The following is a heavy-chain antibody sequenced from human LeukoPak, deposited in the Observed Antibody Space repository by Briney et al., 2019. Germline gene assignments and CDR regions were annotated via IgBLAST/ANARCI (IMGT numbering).Heavy chain of an antibody. D-gene: IGHD6-19*01. CDR3: AKGVNSGWLADGYYGMDF. V-gene: IGHV1-69*02. J-gene: IGHJ6*02. CDR1: GGTFSSYT. Sequence: GASVKVSCKASGGTFSSYTISWVRQAPGQGLEWMGRIIPILGIANYAQKFQGRVTITADKSTSTAYMELSSLRSEDMAVYYCAKGVNSGWLADGYYGMDFWGQGTTVTVSS. CDR2: IIPILGIA.